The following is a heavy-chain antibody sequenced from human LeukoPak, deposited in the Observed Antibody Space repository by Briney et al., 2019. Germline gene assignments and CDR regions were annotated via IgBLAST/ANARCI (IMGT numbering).Heavy chain of an antibody. CDR2: ISSSSSYI. V-gene: IGHV3-21*01. Sequence: GGSLRLSCAASGFTFSSYSMNWVRQAPGKGLEWVSSISSSSSYIYYADSVKGRFTISRDNAKNSLYLQMNSLRAEDTAVYYCARGSGPVEIPDYWGQGTLVTVSS. J-gene: IGHJ4*02. CDR1: GFTFSSYS. CDR3: ARGSGPVEIPDY. D-gene: IGHD3-10*01.